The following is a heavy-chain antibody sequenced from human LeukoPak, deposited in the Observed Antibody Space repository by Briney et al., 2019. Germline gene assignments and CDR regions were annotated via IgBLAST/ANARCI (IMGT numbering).Heavy chain of an antibody. CDR1: GYTFTGYY. D-gene: IGHD1-14*01. CDR3: AITLRGDYYYYGMDV. J-gene: IGHJ6*02. V-gene: IGHV1-2*06. Sequence: ASVKVSCKASGYTFTGYYMHWVRQAPGQGLEWMGRINPNSGGTNYAQKLQGRVTMTRDTSISTAYMELSRLRSDDTAVYYCAITLRGDYYYYGMDVWGQGTTVTVSS. CDR2: INPNSGGT.